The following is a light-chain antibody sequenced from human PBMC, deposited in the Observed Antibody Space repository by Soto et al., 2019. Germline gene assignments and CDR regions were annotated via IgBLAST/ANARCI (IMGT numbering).Light chain of an antibody. Sequence: QSVLTQPPSVSGSPGQRVTISCTGSSANIGAGYDVHWYQQIPGTNPKLLIYGNSNRPSGVPDRFSGSKSGTSASLAITGIQADDEADYYAQYYDSRLSGPSHVFGAGTKLTVL. CDR2: GNS. CDR3: QYYDSRLSGPSHV. V-gene: IGLV1-40*01. CDR1: SANIGAGYD. J-gene: IGLJ1*01.